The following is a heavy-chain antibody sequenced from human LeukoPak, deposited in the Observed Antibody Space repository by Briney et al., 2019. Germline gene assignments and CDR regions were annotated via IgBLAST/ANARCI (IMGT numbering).Heavy chain of an antibody. CDR3: VRGGYNYGVDY. CDR2: INPKSGGT. D-gene: IGHD5-18*01. Sequence: ASVKVSCKASGYTFTGYYMHWVRQAPGQGLEWMGWINPKSGGTNYAQRFQGRVTMTRDTSISSAYMELSRLRSDDAAVSYCVRGGYNYGVDYWGQGTLVTVSS. CDR1: GYTFTGYY. J-gene: IGHJ4*02. V-gene: IGHV1-2*02.